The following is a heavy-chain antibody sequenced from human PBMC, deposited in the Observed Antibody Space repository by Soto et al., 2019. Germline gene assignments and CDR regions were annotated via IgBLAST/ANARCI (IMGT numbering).Heavy chain of an antibody. D-gene: IGHD3-22*01. CDR2: FDPEDGET. V-gene: IGHV1-24*01. Sequence: ASVKVSCKVSGYTLTELSMHWVRQAPGKGLEWMGGFDPEDGETIYAQKFQGRVTMTEDTSTDTTYMEQSSLKSEDTSVYFCATALRYYYDSSGYYFDYWGQGTLVTVSS. CDR1: GYTLTELS. CDR3: ATALRYYYDSSGYYFDY. J-gene: IGHJ4*02.